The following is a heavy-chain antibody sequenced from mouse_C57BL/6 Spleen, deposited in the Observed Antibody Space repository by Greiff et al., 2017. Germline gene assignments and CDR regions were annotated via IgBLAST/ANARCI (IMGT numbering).Heavy chain of an antibody. D-gene: IGHD2-3*01. CDR2: IWSGGST. J-gene: IGHJ3*01. V-gene: IGHV2-2*01. CDR3: ARPYDGYSAGFAY. CDR1: GFSLTRYG. Sequence: QVQLQQSGPGLVQPSQSLSITCTVSGFSLTRYGVHWVRQSPGKGLEWLGVIWSGGSTDYTAAFISRLSISKDNSKSQVFFKMNSLQADDTAIYYCARPYDGYSAGFAYWGQGTLVTVAA.